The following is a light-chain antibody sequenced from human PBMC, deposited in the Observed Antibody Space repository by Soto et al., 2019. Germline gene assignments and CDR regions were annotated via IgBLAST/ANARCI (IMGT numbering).Light chain of an antibody. J-gene: IGKJ1*01. CDR2: KAS. V-gene: IGKV1-5*03. CDR1: QNINGW. Sequence: DIQMTQSPSTLSASVGDRVTISCRASQNINGWLAWYQQKPGEAPHLLIYKASNLQSGVPSRFSGSGSGTEFTLTISSLQPDDFATYYCQQYRSYWTFGQGTKVDIK. CDR3: QQYRSYWT.